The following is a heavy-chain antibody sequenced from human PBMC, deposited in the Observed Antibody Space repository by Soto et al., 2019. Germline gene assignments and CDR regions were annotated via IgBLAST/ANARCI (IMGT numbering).Heavy chain of an antibody. CDR1: GGSISSYY. V-gene: IGHV4-59*01. J-gene: IGHJ3*02. Sequence: SETLSLTCTVSGGSISSYYWSWIRQPPGKGLEWIGYIYYSGSTNYNPSLKSRVTISVDTSKNQFSLKLSSVTAADTAVYYCARATRACTNGVCYWSDGWAFDIWGQGTMVTVSS. CDR2: IYYSGST. CDR3: ARATRACTNGVCYWSDGWAFDI. D-gene: IGHD2-8*01.